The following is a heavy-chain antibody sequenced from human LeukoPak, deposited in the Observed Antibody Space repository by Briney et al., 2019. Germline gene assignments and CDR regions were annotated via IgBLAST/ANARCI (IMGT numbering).Heavy chain of an antibody. D-gene: IGHD3-22*01. CDR2: IYFDGNT. CDR1: GASISSSSYY. Sequence: PSETLSLTCSVSGASISSSSYYWGWIRQPPGKGLEWIGNIYFDGNTYYNPSLKSRLTISIDTSKNQFSLQLTSVSAADTAVYFCARGGDDLVDSRTQLDYWGQGTLVTVSS. V-gene: IGHV4-39*07. CDR3: ARGGDDLVDSRTQLDY. J-gene: IGHJ4*02.